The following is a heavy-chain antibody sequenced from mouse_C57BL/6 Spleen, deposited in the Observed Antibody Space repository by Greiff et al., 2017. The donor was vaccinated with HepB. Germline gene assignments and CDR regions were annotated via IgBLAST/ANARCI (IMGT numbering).Heavy chain of an antibody. J-gene: IGHJ3*01. CDR2: ISYDGSN. Sequence: EVKLQESGPGLVKPSQSLSLTCSVTGYSITSGYYWNWIRQFPGNKLEWMGYISYDGSNNYNPSLKNRISITRDTSKNQFFLKLNSVTTEDTATYYCAREGYDGGRFAYWGQGTLVTVSA. V-gene: IGHV3-6*01. CDR3: AREGYDGGRFAY. CDR1: GYSITSGYY. D-gene: IGHD2-2*01.